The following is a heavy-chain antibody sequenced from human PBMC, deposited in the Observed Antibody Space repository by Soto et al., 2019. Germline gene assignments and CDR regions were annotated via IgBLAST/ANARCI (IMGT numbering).Heavy chain of an antibody. J-gene: IGHJ4*02. D-gene: IGHD3-3*01. CDR1: GFTFSSYA. V-gene: IGHV3-23*01. Sequence: GGSLRLSCAASGFTFSSYAMSWVRQAPGKGLEWVSAISGSGSNKYYADSVKGRFTISRDNSKNTLYLQMNSLRAEDTAVYYCAKDKREFWSGYDVDYWGQGTLVTVSS. CDR2: ISGSGSNK. CDR3: AKDKREFWSGYDVDY.